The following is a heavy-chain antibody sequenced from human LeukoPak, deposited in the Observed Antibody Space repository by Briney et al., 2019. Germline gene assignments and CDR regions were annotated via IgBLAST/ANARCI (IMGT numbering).Heavy chain of an antibody. CDR1: GGSISSSNW. D-gene: IGHD3-3*01. J-gene: IGHJ5*02. CDR3: AREASYDFRSFDP. CDR2: IYHSGST. Sequence: SETLSLTCAVSGGSISSSNWWSWVRQPPGKGLEWIGEIYHSGSTNYNPSLKSRVTISVDKSKNQFSLKLSSVTAADTAVYYCAREASYDFRSFDPWGQGTLVTVSS. V-gene: IGHV4-4*02.